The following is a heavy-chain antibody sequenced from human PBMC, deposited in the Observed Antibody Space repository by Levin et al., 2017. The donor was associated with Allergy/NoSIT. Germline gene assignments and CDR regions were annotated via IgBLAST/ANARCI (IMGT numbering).Heavy chain of an antibody. V-gene: IGHV3-30-3*01. Sequence: GGSLRLSCAASGFTFSSYAMHWVRQAPGKGLEWVAVISYDGSNKYYADSVKGRFTISRDNSKNTLYLQMNSLRAEDTAVYYCARDSSSSWLDYWGQGTLVTVSS. J-gene: IGHJ4*02. CDR3: ARDSSSSWLDY. CDR1: GFTFSSYA. D-gene: IGHD6-13*01. CDR2: ISYDGSNK.